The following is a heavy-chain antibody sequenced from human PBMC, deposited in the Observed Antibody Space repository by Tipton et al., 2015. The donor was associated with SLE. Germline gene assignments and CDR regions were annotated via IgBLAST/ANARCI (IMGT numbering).Heavy chain of an antibody. Sequence: TLSLTCAVYGGSFSGYYWSWIRQPPGKGLEWIGTIYYTGTTYYNPSLQSRVTLSVDTSNNQFSLKLHSVTAADTTVYHCARFKAFYDLWRGFDYWGQGHLVTVSS. CDR2: IYYTGTT. CDR1: GGSFSGYY. V-gene: IGHV4-34*01. D-gene: IGHD3-3*01. J-gene: IGHJ4*02. CDR3: ARFKAFYDLWRGFDY.